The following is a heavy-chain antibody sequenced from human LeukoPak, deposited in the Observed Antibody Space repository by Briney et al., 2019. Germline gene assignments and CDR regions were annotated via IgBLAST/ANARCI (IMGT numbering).Heavy chain of an antibody. Sequence: SETLSLTCTVSGGSISSGGYYWSWIRQHPGKGLEWIGYIYYSGSTYYNPSLKSRVTISVDMSKNQFSLKLSSVTAADTAVYYYARFGSYTRTGGDYWGQGTLVTASS. CDR2: IYYSGST. J-gene: IGHJ4*02. CDR1: GGSISSGGYY. CDR3: ARFGSYTRTGGDY. V-gene: IGHV4-31*03. D-gene: IGHD2-2*02.